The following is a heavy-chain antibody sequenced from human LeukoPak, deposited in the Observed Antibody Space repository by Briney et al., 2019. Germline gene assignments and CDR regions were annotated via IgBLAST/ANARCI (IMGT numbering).Heavy chain of an antibody. V-gene: IGHV1-2*02. D-gene: IGHD3-22*01. Sequence: ASVKVSCKASGYTFTSYGISWVRQAPGQGLEWMGWINPNSGGTNYAQKFQGRVTMTRDTSISTAYMELSRLRSDDTAVYYCARQSSVVVVITTSHDAFDIWGQGTMVTVSS. CDR1: GYTFTSYG. CDR3: ARQSSVVVVITTSHDAFDI. CDR2: INPNSGGT. J-gene: IGHJ3*02.